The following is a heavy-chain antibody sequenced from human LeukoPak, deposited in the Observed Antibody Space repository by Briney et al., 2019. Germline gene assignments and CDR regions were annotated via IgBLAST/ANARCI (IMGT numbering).Heavy chain of an antibody. CDR1: GFTFSHYG. CDR2: IWSDAYKK. D-gene: IGHD6-13*01. V-gene: IGHV3-33*01. Sequence: PGRSLRLSCAASGFTFSHYGMHWVRQAPGKGLEWVAVIWSDAYKKFYTDSVKGRFTISRDNSKDTLDLQMSSLRAEDTAVYYCARDDRPGSSWRTLDLWGQGILVTVSS. CDR3: ARDDRPGSSWRTLDL. J-gene: IGHJ5*02.